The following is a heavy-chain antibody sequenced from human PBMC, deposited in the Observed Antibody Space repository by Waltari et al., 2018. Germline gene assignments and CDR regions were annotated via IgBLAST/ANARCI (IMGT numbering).Heavy chain of an antibody. CDR1: GFTLRGYW. CDR2: RKKDGGEE. D-gene: IGHD3-22*01. J-gene: IGHJ3*02. CDR3: ARDQWFAFDI. Sequence: EVQLVESGGGLVQPGGSLRLSCAASGFTLRGYWMSWVRQAPGKGLEWGANRKKDGGEEDYVDAVRGRFTISRDNAKNSLCLQMKSLRPEETAVYYCARDQWFAFDIWGQGTMVTVSS. V-gene: IGHV3-7*01.